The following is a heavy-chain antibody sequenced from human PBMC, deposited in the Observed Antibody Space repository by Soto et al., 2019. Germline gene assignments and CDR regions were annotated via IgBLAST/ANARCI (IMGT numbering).Heavy chain of an antibody. CDR3: ARESSPLGIAVAGTMAAFDY. J-gene: IGHJ4*02. Sequence: HPGGSLSLSCAASGFTFSSYGMHWVRQAPGKGLEWVAVIWCDGSNKYYADSVKGRFTISGDNSKSALYLQMNSLRAEDTAVYYCARESSPLGIAVAGTMAAFDYWGQGTLVTVSS. CDR2: IWCDGSNK. CDR1: GFTFSSYG. V-gene: IGHV3-33*01. D-gene: IGHD6-19*01.